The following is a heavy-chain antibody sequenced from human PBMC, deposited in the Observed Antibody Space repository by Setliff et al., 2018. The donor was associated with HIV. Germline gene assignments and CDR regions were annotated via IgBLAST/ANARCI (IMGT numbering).Heavy chain of an antibody. Sequence: LSLTCTVSGGSISSSSYYWGWIRQPPGKGLEWIGSIYYSGSTYYNPSLKSRVTISVDTSKNQFSLKLSSVTAADTAVYYCARLRQLVLLRVDYWGQGTMVTVSS. CDR3: ARLRQLVLLRVDY. J-gene: IGHJ4*03. CDR2: IYYSGST. CDR1: GGSISSSSYY. V-gene: IGHV4-39*01. D-gene: IGHD6-6*01.